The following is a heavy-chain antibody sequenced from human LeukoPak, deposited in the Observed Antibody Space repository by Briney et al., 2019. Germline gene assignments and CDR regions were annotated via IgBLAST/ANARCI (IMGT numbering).Heavy chain of an antibody. J-gene: IGHJ6*02. CDR3: ARASSSLRYFDWLHHYYYGMDV. V-gene: IGHV1-8*01. CDR1: GYTFTSYD. D-gene: IGHD3-9*01. CDR2: MNPNSGIT. Sequence: GPVKVSCKASGYTFTSYDINWVRQATGQGFEWMGWMNPNSGITGYAQKFQGRVTMTRNTSISTAYMELSSLRSEDTAVYYCARASSSLRYFDWLHHYYYGMDVWGQGTTVTVSS.